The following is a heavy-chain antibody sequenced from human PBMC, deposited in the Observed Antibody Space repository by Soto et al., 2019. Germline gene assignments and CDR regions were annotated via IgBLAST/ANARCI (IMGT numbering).Heavy chain of an antibody. Sequence: GASVKVSCKASGYTFTSYDINWVRQATGQGLEWMGWMNPNSGNTGYAQKFQGRVTMTRNTSISTAYMELSSLRSEDTAVYYCARGSQSYDFWSGLSTWFDPWGQGTLVTVSS. CDR2: MNPNSGNT. D-gene: IGHD3-3*01. CDR3: ARGSQSYDFWSGLSTWFDP. V-gene: IGHV1-8*01. J-gene: IGHJ5*02. CDR1: GYTFTSYD.